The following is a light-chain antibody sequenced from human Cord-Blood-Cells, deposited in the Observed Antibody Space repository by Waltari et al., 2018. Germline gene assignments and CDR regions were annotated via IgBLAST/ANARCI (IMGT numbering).Light chain of an antibody. J-gene: IGKJ2*01. CDR3: HQYNNWPYT. CDR2: CAS. CDR1: QSVRSN. V-gene: IGKV3D-15*01. Sequence: EIVMTQSPATLSVSPGERATLSCRASQSVRSNLAWYQQKPGQAPSILINCASIRSTGIPARCCGSGSGTEFTPPIISLQSEDFLVYYCHQYNNWPYTFGQGTKLEIK.